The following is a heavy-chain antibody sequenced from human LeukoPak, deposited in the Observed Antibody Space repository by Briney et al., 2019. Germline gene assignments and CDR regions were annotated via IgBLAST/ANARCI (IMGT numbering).Heavy chain of an antibody. CDR2: TYSRSKWFN. CDR3: ARGTGSLDY. V-gene: IGHV6-1*01. J-gene: IGHJ4*02. D-gene: IGHD1-26*01. Sequence: SQTLSLTCAISGDSVSSKSASWNWIRQSPSRGLEWLGRTYSRSKWFNDYAVSVKSRITINPDTSKNQVSLHLTSVTPDDTAVYYCARGTGSLDYWGQGTLVTVSS. CDR1: GDSVSSKSAS.